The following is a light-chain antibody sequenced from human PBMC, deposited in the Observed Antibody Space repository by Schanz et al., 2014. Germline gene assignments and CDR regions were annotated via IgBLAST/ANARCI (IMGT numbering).Light chain of an antibody. V-gene: IGLV2-11*01. J-gene: IGLJ2*01. CDR1: SSDVGGYDY. CDR2: DVS. Sequence: QSALTQPRSVSGSPGQSVTISCTGTSSDVGGYDYVSWYQQHPGKAPKFMIYDVSKRPSGVPDRFSGSKSGNTASLTISGLQAEDEADYYCCSYAGTSTTVPFGGGTKLTVL. CDR3: CSYAGTSTTVP.